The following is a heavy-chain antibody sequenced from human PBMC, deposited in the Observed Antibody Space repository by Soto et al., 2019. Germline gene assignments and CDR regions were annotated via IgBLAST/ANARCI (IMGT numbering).Heavy chain of an antibody. CDR3: ARDGEYTSGWYIFDY. Sequence: KASETLSLTCTVSGDSIGSYFWSWIRQPAGKGLEWIGRMYITGTTNYNPSLKNRVTMSVDASKNQFSLKVKSVTAADTAVYYCARDGEYTSGWYIFDYWGLGTLVTVSS. D-gene: IGHD6-19*01. J-gene: IGHJ4*02. V-gene: IGHV4-4*07. CDR1: GDSIGSYF. CDR2: MYITGTT.